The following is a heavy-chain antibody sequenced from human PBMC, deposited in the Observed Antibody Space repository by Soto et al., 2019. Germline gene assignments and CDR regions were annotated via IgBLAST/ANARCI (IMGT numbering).Heavy chain of an antibody. CDR3: ARARSSGYYFDY. V-gene: IGHV4-34*01. J-gene: IGHJ4*02. CDR1: GGSFSGYY. CDR2: INHSGST. Sequence: QVQLQQWGAGLLKPSETLSLTCAVYGGSFSGYYWSWIRQPPGKGLEWIGEINHSGSTNYNPSLKSRVTISVDTSKNQFSLNLSSVTAADTAEYYCARARSSGYYFDYWGQGTLVTVSS.